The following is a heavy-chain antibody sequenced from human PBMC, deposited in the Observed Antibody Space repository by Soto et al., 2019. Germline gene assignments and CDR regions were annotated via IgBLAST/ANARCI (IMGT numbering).Heavy chain of an antibody. D-gene: IGHD3-22*01. CDR3: AGRNGYYSGFDF. Sequence: ASETLSLTCVVYGGPLRGYYWSWIRQSPGKGLEWIGELNNGGGTDYNPSLKSRVTISVDPSKNQFSLHLSSVTDADTAVYYCAGRNGYYSGFDFWGQGTQVPV. CDR2: LNNGGGT. V-gene: IGHV4-34*01. CDR1: GGPLRGYY. J-gene: IGHJ4*02.